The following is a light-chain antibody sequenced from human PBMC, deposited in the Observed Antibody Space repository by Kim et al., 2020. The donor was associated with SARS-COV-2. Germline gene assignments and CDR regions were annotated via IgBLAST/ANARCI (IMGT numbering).Light chain of an antibody. CDR3: QQADSFPMYT. J-gene: IGKJ2*01. CDR2: AAS. V-gene: IGKV1-12*01. CDR1: SSW. Sequence: SSWLAWYQQKPGKAPKLLIYAASTLQSGVPSRFSGSGSGTDFTLTISSLQPEDSATYYCQQADSFPMYTFGQGTKLEI.